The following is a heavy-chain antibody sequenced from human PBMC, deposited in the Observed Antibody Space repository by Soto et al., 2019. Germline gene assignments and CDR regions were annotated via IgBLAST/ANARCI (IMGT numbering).Heavy chain of an antibody. D-gene: IGHD3-10*01. V-gene: IGHV1-18*01. CDR3: ARLPYGSGSSYYYYYGMDV. CDR2: ISAYNGNT. J-gene: IGHJ6*02. CDR1: GYAFTSYG. Sequence: GASVRVSCKASGYAFTSYGISWVRQAPGQGLEWMGWISAYNGNTNYAQKLQGRVTMTTDTSTSTAYMELRSLRSDDTAVYYCARLPYGSGSSYYYYYGMDVWGQGTTVTVSS.